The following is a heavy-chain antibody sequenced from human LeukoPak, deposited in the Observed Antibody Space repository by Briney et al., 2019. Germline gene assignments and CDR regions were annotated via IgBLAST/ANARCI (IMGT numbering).Heavy chain of an antibody. Sequence: AGGSLRLSCAASGFTFSSYWMHWVRQAPGKGLVWVSRINGDGSSTTYADSVKGRFTISRDNAKNTLYLQMNSLRAEDTAVYYCARVIASAGIFDSWGQGTLVTVSS. CDR2: INGDGSST. CDR1: GFTFSSYW. D-gene: IGHD6-13*01. J-gene: IGHJ4*02. CDR3: ARVIASAGIFDS. V-gene: IGHV3-74*01.